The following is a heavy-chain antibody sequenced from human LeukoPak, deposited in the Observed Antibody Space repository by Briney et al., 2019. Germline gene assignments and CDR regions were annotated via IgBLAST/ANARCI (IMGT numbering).Heavy chain of an antibody. D-gene: IGHD3-22*01. J-gene: IGHJ4*02. V-gene: IGHV3-33*06. Sequence: GGSLRLSCAASGFTFSSYGMHWVRQAPGKGLEWVAVIWYDGSNKYYADSVKGRFTISRDNSKNTLYLQMNSLRAGDTAVYYCAKATSHYYDSSGSFDYWGQGTLVTVSS. CDR3: AKATSHYYDSSGSFDY. CDR1: GFTFSSYG. CDR2: IWYDGSNK.